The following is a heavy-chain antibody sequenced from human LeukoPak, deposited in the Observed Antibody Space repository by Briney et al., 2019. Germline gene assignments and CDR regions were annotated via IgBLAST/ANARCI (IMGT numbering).Heavy chain of an antibody. CDR1: GASVTSGGFY. D-gene: IGHD3-10*01. Sequence: SETLSLTCSVSGASVTSGGFYWGWLRQPPGKGLEWIATVYYTGSTYYNPSLKSRVTISIDTSKNQFSLNLRSVIAADTAVYYCARHSGSGSLSRPFDPWGRGTLVTVSS. CDR3: ARHSGSGSLSRPFDP. V-gene: IGHV4-39*01. J-gene: IGHJ5*02. CDR2: VYYTGST.